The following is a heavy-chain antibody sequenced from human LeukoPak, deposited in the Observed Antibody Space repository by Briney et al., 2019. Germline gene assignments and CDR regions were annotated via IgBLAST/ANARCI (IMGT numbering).Heavy chain of an antibody. CDR1: GFTFSNYW. CDR3: ARDHTDPGLFFDS. V-gene: IGHV3-7*01. D-gene: IGHD2-21*01. J-gene: IGHJ4*02. CDR2: IKFDGSEK. Sequence: GGSLRLSCAASGFTFSNYWMTWVRQAPGKGLEWVASIKFDGSEKYYVDSERGRFTISRDNAKNSLYLQMNSLRAEDTALYYCARDHTDPGLFFDSWGQGTLVTVSS.